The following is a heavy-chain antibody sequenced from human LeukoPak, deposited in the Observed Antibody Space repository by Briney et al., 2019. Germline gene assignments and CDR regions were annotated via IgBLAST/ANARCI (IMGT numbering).Heavy chain of an antibody. J-gene: IGHJ4*02. V-gene: IGHV3-66*01. D-gene: IGHD2-15*01. CDR3: ARVYGSSYYFDY. CDR1: GFTLSNYY. Sequence: SGGSLRLSCAASGFTLSNYYMSWVRQAPGKGLEWISVIYNGGSTHYADSVKGRFASSRDKSNNTLFLQMNSLRAEDTAIYYCARVYGSSYYFDYWGQGTLVTVSS. CDR2: IYNGGST.